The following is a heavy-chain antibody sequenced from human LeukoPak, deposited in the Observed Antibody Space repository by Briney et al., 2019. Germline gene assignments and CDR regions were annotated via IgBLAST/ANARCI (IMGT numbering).Heavy chain of an antibody. V-gene: IGHV2-5*02. J-gene: IGHJ4*02. CDR1: GFSLTTSGVG. Sequence: SGPTLVKPTQTLTLTCTFSGFSLTTSGVGVGWIRQPPGKALEWLALIYWDDDKRYSPSLMNRLTVTKGTSENQVVLTMTNMDPVDTAMYYCAHRCTNYLFDYWGQGTLVTVSS. CDR2: IYWDDDK. CDR3: AHRCTNYLFDY. D-gene: IGHD1-7*01.